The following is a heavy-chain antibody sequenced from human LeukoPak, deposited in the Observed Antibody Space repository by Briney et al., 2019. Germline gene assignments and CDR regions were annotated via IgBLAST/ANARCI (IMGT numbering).Heavy chain of an antibody. V-gene: IGHV3-53*01. CDR2: LYSDGNT. CDR1: VFTVITND. D-gene: IGHD1-14*01. J-gene: IGHJ4*02. Sequence: GGSLRLSCAASVFTVITNDMTWVRQAPGKGLEWVSVLYSDGNTKYADSVQGRFTIPRDNSKNTLYLEMNSLSPDDTAVYYCARGVEPLAANTLAYWGQGTLVTVSS. CDR3: ARGVEPLAANTLAY.